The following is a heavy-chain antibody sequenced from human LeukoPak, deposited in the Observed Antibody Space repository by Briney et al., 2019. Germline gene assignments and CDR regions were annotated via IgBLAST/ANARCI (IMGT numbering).Heavy chain of an antibody. J-gene: IGHJ4*02. V-gene: IGHV3-30*18. D-gene: IGHD6-19*01. CDR1: GFTFSSYG. CDR2: ISYDGSNK. CDR3: AKDVAVAGTPDY. Sequence: PGRSLRLSCAASGFTFSSYGMHWVRQAPGKGLERVAVISYDGSNKYYADSVKGRFTISRDNSKNTLYLQMNSLRAEDTAVYYCAKDVAVAGTPDYWGQGTLVTVSS.